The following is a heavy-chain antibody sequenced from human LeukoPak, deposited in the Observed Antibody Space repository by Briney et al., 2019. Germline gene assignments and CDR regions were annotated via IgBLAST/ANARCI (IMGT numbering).Heavy chain of an antibody. CDR3: AREVAGIAAAGAFDI. J-gene: IGHJ3*02. V-gene: IGHV3-11*01. Sequence: GGSLRLSCAAPGFTFSDYYMSWIRQAPGKGLEWVSYISSSGSTIYYADSVKGRFTISRDNAKNSLYLQMNSLRAEDTAVYYCAREVAGIAAAGAFDIWGQGTMVTVSS. CDR2: ISSSGSTI. CDR1: GFTFSDYY. D-gene: IGHD6-13*01.